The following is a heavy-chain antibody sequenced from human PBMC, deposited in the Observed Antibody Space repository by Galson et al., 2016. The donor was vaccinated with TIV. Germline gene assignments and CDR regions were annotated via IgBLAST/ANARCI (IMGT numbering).Heavy chain of an antibody. CDR1: GGIFRGYA. CDR3: ARGSSYYSNYLDV. J-gene: IGHJ6*03. V-gene: IGHV1-69*13. Sequence: SVKVSCKASGGIFRGYAISWVRQAPGQGLEWMGGIIAIFGIPNYAQKFQGRVTITAGESTTTVYMELSSLRSDDTAVYYCARGSSYYSNYLDVWGKGTTVTVSS. CDR2: IIAIFGIP. D-gene: IGHD3-3*01.